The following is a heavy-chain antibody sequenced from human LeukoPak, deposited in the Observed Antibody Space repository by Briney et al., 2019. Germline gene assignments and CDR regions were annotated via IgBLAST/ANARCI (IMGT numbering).Heavy chain of an antibody. Sequence: PGRSLRLSCAASGFTVSSNYMSWVRQAPGKGLEWVSVIYSGGSTYYADSVKGRFTISRDNSKNTLYLQMNSLRAEDTAVYYCAREPGYSYGFDYWGQGTLVTVSS. J-gene: IGHJ4*02. D-gene: IGHD5-18*01. CDR1: GFTVSSNY. CDR3: AREPGYSYGFDY. CDR2: IYSGGST. V-gene: IGHV3-53*01.